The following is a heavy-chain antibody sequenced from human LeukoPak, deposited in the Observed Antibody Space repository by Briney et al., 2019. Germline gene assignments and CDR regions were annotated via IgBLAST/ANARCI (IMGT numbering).Heavy chain of an antibody. Sequence: GGSLRLSCAASGFTFSPYSMNWVRQAPGKGLEWVSSISSSSSYIYYADSVKGRFTISRDNAKNSLYLQMNSLRAEDTAVYYCAPSHDYSNSKEAWYDPWGQGTLVTVSS. CDR1: GFTFSPYS. V-gene: IGHV3-21*01. J-gene: IGHJ5*02. CDR2: ISSSSSYI. CDR3: APSHDYSNSKEAWYDP. D-gene: IGHD4-11*01.